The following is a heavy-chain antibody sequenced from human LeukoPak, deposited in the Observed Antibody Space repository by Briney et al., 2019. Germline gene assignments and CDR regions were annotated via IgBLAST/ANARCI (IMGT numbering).Heavy chain of an antibody. V-gene: IGHV1-69*06. J-gene: IGHJ5*02. Sequence: ASVKVSCKASGGTFSSYAISWVRQAPGQGLEWMGGIIPIFGTVNYAQKFQGRVTITADKSTSTAYMELSSLRSEDTAVYYCAGSSTSPDDWFDHWGQGTLVTVSS. D-gene: IGHD2-2*01. CDR1: GGTFSSYA. CDR2: IIPIFGTV. CDR3: AGSSTSPDDWFDH.